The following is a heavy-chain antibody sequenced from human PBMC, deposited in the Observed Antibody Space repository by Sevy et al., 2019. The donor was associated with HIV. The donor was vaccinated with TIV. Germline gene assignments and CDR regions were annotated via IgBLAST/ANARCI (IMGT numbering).Heavy chain of an antibody. V-gene: IGHV3-23*01. CDR3: AGRSDYYDSSGYSY. J-gene: IGHJ4*02. CDR1: GFTFSSYA. D-gene: IGHD3-22*01. Sequence: GGCLRLSCAASGFTFSSYAMSWVRQAPGKGLEWVSAISGSGGSTYYADSVKGRFTISRDNSKNTLYLQMNSLRAEDTAVYYCAGRSDYYDSSGYSYWGQGTLVTVSS. CDR2: ISGSGGST.